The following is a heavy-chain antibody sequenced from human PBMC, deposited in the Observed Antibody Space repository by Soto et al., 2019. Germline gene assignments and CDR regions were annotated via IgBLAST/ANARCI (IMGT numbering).Heavy chain of an antibody. CDR1: GGCFSGYY. D-gene: IGHD3-10*01. CDR2: INHSGST. CDR3: ASRDNYGSGSYYNESFDY. Sequence: PSETLALTCAVSGGCFSGYYWSWIRQPPGKGLEWIGEINHSGSTNYNPSLKSRVTISVDTSKNQFSLKLSSVTAADTAVYYCASRDNYGSGSYYNESFDYWGQGTLVTVSS. V-gene: IGHV4-34*01. J-gene: IGHJ4*02.